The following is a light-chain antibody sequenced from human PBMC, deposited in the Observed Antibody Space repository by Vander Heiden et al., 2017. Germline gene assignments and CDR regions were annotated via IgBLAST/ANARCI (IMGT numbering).Light chain of an antibody. CDR3: QGWDSSSDHWV. V-gene: IGLV3-21*02. CDR2: DDR. Sequence: SYVLTHPPSVSVAPGQPAWITCGATHIGKKSVHWYQQKPGQAPVLVVYDDRDRPSGIPERFSGSNSGNTATLTISRVEAGDEDDYYCQGWDSSSDHWVFGGGTKLTVL. J-gene: IGLJ3*02. CDR1: HIGKKS.